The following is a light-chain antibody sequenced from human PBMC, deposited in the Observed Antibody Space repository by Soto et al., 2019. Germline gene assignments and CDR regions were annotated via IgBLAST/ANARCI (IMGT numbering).Light chain of an antibody. CDR3: QQSYSTPLT. CDR1: QIISSY. J-gene: IGKJ4*01. V-gene: IGKV1-39*01. Sequence: DIQMTQSPSSLSASVVDRVTITCRASQIISSYLNWYQQKPGKAPKLLIYAASSLQSGVPSRFSGSGSGTDFTLTISSLQPEDFATYYCQQSYSTPLTFGGGTKVDIK. CDR2: AAS.